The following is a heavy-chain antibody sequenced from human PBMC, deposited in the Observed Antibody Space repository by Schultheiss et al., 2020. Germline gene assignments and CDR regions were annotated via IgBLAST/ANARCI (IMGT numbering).Heavy chain of an antibody. Sequence: WGSLRLSCAASGFTFSSYGMHWVRQAPGKGLEWVAVISYDGSNKYYADSVKGRFTISRDNSKNTLYLQMNSLRAEDTAVYYCAKDPNYYDSSGYGDYWGQGTLVTVTS. CDR3: AKDPNYYDSSGYGDY. D-gene: IGHD3-22*01. CDR2: ISYDGSNK. CDR1: GFTFSSYG. J-gene: IGHJ4*02. V-gene: IGHV3-30*18.